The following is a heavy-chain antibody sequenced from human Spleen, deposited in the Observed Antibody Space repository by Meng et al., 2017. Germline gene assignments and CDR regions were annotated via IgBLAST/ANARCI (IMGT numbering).Heavy chain of an antibody. J-gene: IGHJ4*02. CDR3: ARDSTNLTGYYTPFYRY. CDR2: MYYTGSA. V-gene: IGHV4-39*07. Sequence: SETLSLTCTVSGDSIRSKTYFWGWIRQPPGRGLESIGTMYYTGSAYYHPSLKSRVTISRDTSENQLSLRLNSVTAADTAVYFCARDSTNLTGYYTPFYRYWGQGTLVTVSS. CDR1: GDSIRSKTYF. D-gene: IGHD3-9*01.